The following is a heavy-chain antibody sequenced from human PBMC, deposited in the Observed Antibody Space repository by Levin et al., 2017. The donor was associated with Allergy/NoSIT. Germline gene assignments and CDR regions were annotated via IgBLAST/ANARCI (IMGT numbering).Heavy chain of an antibody. D-gene: IGHD3-9*01. CDR2: IKSKTDGGTT. Sequence: ESLKISCAASGFTFSNAWMSWVRQAPGKGLEWVGRIKSKTDGGTTDYAAPVKGRFTISRDDSKNTLYLQMNSLKTEDTAVYYCTTGNQLRYFDWLSTDDAFDIWGQGTMVTVSS. CDR1: GFTFSNAW. J-gene: IGHJ3*02. CDR3: TTGNQLRYFDWLSTDDAFDI. V-gene: IGHV3-15*01.